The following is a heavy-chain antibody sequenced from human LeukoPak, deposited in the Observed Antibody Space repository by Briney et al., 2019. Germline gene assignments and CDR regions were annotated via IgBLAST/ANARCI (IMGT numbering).Heavy chain of an antibody. V-gene: IGHV3-11*01. Sequence: GGSLRLSCAASGFTFSDYYMSWIRQAPGKGLEWASYISSSGSIIYYADSVKGRFTISRDNSKNTLFLQMNSLGAEDTAVYYCAKEFSGGWSFDYWGQGTLVTVSS. J-gene: IGHJ4*02. CDR2: ISSSGSII. CDR1: GFTFSDYY. CDR3: AKEFSGGWSFDY. D-gene: IGHD6-19*01.